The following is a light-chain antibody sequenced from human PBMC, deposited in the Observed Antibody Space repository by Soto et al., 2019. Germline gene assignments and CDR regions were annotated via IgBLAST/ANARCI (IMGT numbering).Light chain of an antibody. Sequence: QSALTQPHSASGSPGQSVTISCTGTSSDIGGYNSVSWYQQHPGNAPKLMIYEVSKRPAGVPDRFSGSKSGSKASLTVSWLQAEDDDAYYCSSYAGSNNLLFGGGTKVTVL. J-gene: IGLJ2*01. CDR3: SSYAGSNNLL. V-gene: IGLV2-8*01. CDR1: SSDIGGYNS. CDR2: EVS.